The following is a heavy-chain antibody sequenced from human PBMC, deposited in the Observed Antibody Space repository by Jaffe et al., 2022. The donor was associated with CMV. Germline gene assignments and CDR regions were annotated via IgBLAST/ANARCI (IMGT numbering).Heavy chain of an antibody. V-gene: IGHV3-23*04. J-gene: IGHJ4*02. CDR1: GFTFSSYA. D-gene: IGHD3-10*01. CDR2: ISGSGGST. Sequence: EVQLVESGGGLVQPGGSLRLSCAASGFTFSSYAMSWVRQAPGKGLEWVSAISGSGGSTYYADSVKGRFTISRDNSKNTLYLQMNSLRAEDTAVYYCAKLSKGHASFLVVRGVITHFDYWGQGTLVTVSS. CDR3: AKLSKGHASFLVVRGVITHFDY.